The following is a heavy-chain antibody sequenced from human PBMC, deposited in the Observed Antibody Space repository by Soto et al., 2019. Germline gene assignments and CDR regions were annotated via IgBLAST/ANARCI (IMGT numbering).Heavy chain of an antibody. D-gene: IGHD6-19*01. J-gene: IGHJ1*01. V-gene: IGHV4-59*01. Sequence: SETLSLTCTVSGDSIISSYYWSWIRQAPGKGLEWIGHIYYSGGTNYNPSLKSRVTISVDTSKSQFSLKLTSVTAADTAVYYCASVQRDSSGWYHLQHWGQGTQVTVSS. CDR3: ASVQRDSSGWYHLQH. CDR1: GDSIISSYY. CDR2: IYYSGGT.